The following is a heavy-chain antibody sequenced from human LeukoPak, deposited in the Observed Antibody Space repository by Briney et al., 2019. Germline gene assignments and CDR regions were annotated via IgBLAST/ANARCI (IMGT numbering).Heavy chain of an antibody. Sequence: SETLSLTCSVSGGSISNYFWSWIRQPAGKGLEWIGRIYSSGSTNYNPSLKSRVTISVDTSKNQFSLKLSSVTAADTAVYYCARYNYGSGNFDYWGQGTLVAVSS. J-gene: IGHJ4*02. CDR1: GGSISNYF. CDR2: IYSSGST. D-gene: IGHD5-18*01. V-gene: IGHV4-4*07. CDR3: ARYNYGSGNFDY.